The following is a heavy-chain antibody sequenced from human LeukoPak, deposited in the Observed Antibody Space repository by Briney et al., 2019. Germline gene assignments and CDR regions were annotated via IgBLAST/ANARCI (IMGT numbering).Heavy chain of an antibody. D-gene: IGHD6-19*01. CDR1: GFTFSSYA. CDR2: ISGSGGST. J-gene: IGHJ4*02. CDR3: AKGPRIAVAGNFDY. Sequence: GGSLRLSCAASGFTFSSYAMSWVRQAPGKGLEWVSAISGSGGSTYYADSVKGRFTISRDNSKNALYLQMNSLRAEDTAVYYCAKGPRIAVAGNFDYWGQGTLVTVSS. V-gene: IGHV3-23*01.